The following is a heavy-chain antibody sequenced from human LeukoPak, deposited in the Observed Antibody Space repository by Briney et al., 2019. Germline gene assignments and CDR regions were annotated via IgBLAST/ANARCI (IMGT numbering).Heavy chain of an antibody. CDR1: GFTFSSYA. D-gene: IGHD3-22*01. Sequence: GGSLRLCCAASGFTFSSYAMSWVRQAPGKGLEWVSAISGSGGSTYYADSVKGRFTISRDNSKNTLYLQMNSLRAEDTAVYYCAKAAIVVVINAGFDYWGQGTLVTVSS. V-gene: IGHV3-23*01. CDR2: ISGSGGST. CDR3: AKAAIVVVINAGFDY. J-gene: IGHJ4*02.